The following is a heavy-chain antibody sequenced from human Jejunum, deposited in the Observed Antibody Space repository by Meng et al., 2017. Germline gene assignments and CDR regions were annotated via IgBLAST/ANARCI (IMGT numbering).Heavy chain of an antibody. Sequence: ITIEESGPKLVEPPPYPPTHWPFPWFLLPTWAEGLGWFRSPPGKGLEWLAMIYRDDEKRFSPSLNSRLTITKDTSKSQVVLTMTNMDPVDTATYYCARGRVGTWWFDPWGQGALVTVSS. CDR1: WFLLPTWAEG. J-gene: IGHJ5*02. V-gene: IGHV2-5*02. D-gene: IGHD3-16*01. CDR2: IYRDDEK. CDR3: ARGRVGTWWFDP.